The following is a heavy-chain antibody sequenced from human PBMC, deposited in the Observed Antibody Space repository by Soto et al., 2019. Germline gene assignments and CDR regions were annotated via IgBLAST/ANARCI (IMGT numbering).Heavy chain of an antibody. D-gene: IGHD2-2*01. CDR1: GYTFTSYG. V-gene: IGHV1-18*01. Sequence: GASVKVSCKASGYTFTSYGISWVRQAPGQGLEWMGWISAYNGNTNYAQKLQGRVTMTTDTSTSTAYMELRSLRSDDTAVCYCARDRYCSSTSCYYIYGYGMDVWGQGTTVTVSS. J-gene: IGHJ6*02. CDR3: ARDRYCSSTSCYYIYGYGMDV. CDR2: ISAYNGNT.